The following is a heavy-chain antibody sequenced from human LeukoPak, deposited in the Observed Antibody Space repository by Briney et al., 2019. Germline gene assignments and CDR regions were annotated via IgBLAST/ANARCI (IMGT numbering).Heavy chain of an antibody. CDR3: ASQGGSMVWFDP. CDR2: IIPIFGTA. D-gene: IGHD3-10*01. J-gene: IGHJ5*02. V-gene: IGHV1-69*01. Sequence: ASVKVSCKASGGTFSSYAISWVRQAPGQGLEWMGGIIPIFGTANYAQKFQGRVTITADESTSTAYMELSSLRSEDTAVYYCASQGGSMVWFDPWGQGTLVTVSS. CDR1: GGTFSSYA.